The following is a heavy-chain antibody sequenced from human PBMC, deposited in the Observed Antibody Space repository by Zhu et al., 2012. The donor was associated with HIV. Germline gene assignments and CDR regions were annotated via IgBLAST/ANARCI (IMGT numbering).Heavy chain of an antibody. CDR3: ARGKVYDILTGYYNWFDP. CDR2: INHSGST. CDR1: GGSFSGYY. Sequence: QVQLQQWGAGLLKPSETLSLTCAVYGGSFSGYYWTWIRQPPGKGLEWIGEINHSGSTNYNPSLKSRVTISVDTSKNQFSLKLSSVTAADTAVYYCARGKVYDILTGYYNWFDPWGQGPWSRLL. D-gene: IGHD3-9*01. J-gene: IGHJ5*02. V-gene: IGHV4-34*02.